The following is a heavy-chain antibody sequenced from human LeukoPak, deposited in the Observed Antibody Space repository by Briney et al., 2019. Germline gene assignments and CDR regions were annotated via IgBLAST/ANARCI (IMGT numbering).Heavy chain of an antibody. CDR3: AGRLNSSSWSNFDY. Sequence: SETLSLTCAVYGGSFSGYYWSWIRQPPGKGLEWIGEINHSGSTNYNPSLKSRVTISVDTSKNQFSLKLSSVTAADTAVYYCAGRLNSSSWSNFDYWGQGTLVTVSS. CDR2: INHSGST. V-gene: IGHV4-34*01. CDR1: GGSFSGYY. J-gene: IGHJ4*02. D-gene: IGHD6-13*01.